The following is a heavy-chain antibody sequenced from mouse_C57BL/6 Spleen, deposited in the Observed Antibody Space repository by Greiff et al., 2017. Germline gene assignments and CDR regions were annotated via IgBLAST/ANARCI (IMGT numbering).Heavy chain of an antibody. D-gene: IGHD3-1*01. CDR2: IDPSDSYT. CDR1: GYTFTSYW. V-gene: IGHV1-50*01. CDR3: ARSGWAY. J-gene: IGHJ4*01. Sequence: QVQLQQPGAELVKPGASVKLSCKASGYTFTSYWMQWVKQRPGQGLEWIGKIDPSDSYTNYNQKFKGKATLTVDTSSSTAYMQLSSLTSEDSAVXFCARSGWAYWGKGTSVTVSS.